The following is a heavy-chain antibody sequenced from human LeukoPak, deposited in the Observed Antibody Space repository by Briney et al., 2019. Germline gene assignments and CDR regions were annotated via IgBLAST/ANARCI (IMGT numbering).Heavy chain of an antibody. V-gene: IGHV3-21*01. CDR1: AFTFRTYS. CDR2: ISGSTSYI. CDR3: ARGSDFVWGSYHPYFDY. D-gene: IGHD3-16*02. Sequence: GGSLRLSCVASAFTFRTYSMHWVRQAPGKGLEWVSSISGSTSYIYYADSVRGRFTISRDNAKNSLYLQMNSLRPEDTAVYYCARGSDFVWGSYHPYFDYWGQGTLVTVSS. J-gene: IGHJ4*02.